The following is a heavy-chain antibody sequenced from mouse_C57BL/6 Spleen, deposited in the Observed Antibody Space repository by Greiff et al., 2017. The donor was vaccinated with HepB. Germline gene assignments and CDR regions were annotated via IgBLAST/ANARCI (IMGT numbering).Heavy chain of an antibody. V-gene: IGHV1-72*01. Sequence: QVQLQQPGAELVKPGASVKLSCKASGYTFTSYWMHWVKQRPGRGLEWIGRIDPNSGGTKYNEKFKSKATLTVDKPSSTAYMQLSSLTSEDSAVYYCARYGFPDYYGSIYAMDYWGQGTSVTVSS. D-gene: IGHD1-1*01. CDR1: GYTFTSYW. J-gene: IGHJ4*01. CDR3: ARYGFPDYYGSIYAMDY. CDR2: IDPNSGGT.